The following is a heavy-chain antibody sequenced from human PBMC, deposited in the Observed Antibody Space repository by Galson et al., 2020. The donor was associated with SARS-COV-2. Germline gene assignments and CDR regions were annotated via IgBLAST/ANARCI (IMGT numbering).Heavy chain of an antibody. CDR2: ISSDGNNK. CDR1: GIHFRSYG. Sequence: GGSLKIPCAAPGIHFRSYGMPWVRQAPGQGLEWVAVISSDGNNKSYADSGKGRFTISRDNSKNTLYLQMNSLRAEDTAVYYGAKDPENGVFGDYYSYGMDVWGQGTTVTVSS. J-gene: IGHJ6*02. CDR3: AKDPENGVFGDYYSYGMDV. D-gene: IGHD3-3*01. V-gene: IGHV3-30*18.